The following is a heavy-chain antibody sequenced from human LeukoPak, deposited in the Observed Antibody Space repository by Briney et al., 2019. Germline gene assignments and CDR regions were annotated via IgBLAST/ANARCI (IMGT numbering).Heavy chain of an antibody. J-gene: IGHJ4*02. V-gene: IGHV4-38-2*02. CDR1: NYSISSGYY. CDR2: IYHSGNT. D-gene: IGHD6-13*01. CDR3: ARHGRGIGAAGNDY. Sequence: SETLSLTSTVSNYSISSGYYWAWIRQPPGKGLEWIGNIYHSGNTYYNPSLKSRVTISVDTSKNQFSLKLSSVTAADTAVYYCARHGRGIGAAGNDYWGQGTLVTVSS.